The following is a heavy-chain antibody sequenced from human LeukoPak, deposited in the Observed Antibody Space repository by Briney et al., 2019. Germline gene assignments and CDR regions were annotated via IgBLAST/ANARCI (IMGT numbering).Heavy chain of an antibody. J-gene: IGHJ4*02. D-gene: IGHD6-13*01. Sequence: PSETLSLTCTVSGGSISSYYWSWIRQPPRKGLEWIGYIYYSGSTNYNPSLKSRVTISVDTSKNQFSLKLSSVTAADTAVYYCASGYSSSWYVFSYWGQGTLVTVSS. V-gene: IGHV4-59*08. CDR1: GGSISSYY. CDR2: IYYSGST. CDR3: ASGYSSSWYVFSY.